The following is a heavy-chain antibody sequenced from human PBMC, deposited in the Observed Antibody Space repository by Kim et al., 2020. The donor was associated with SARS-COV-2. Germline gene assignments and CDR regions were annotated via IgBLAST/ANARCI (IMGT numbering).Heavy chain of an antibody. CDR3: AKGGMTTPIDHDY. J-gene: IGHJ4*02. CDR1: GLIFSRYG. V-gene: IGHV3-30*18. CDR2: ISYDGSNK. Sequence: GGSLRLSCAASGLIFSRYGMHWVRQAPGKGLEWVAFISYDGSNKYYADSVEGRFAISRDNSRNALFLQMNSLRIEDTAMYYCAKGGMTTPIDHDYWGQG.